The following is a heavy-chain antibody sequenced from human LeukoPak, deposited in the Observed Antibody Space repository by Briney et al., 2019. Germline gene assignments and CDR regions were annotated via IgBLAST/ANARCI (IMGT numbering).Heavy chain of an antibody. CDR3: ARLLRSGYSYGFLDY. CDR1: GASISSYY. Sequence: SETLSLTCTVSGASISSYYWSWLRQPPGKGLEWIGYIYYSGSTNYNPSLKSRGTISVDTSKNQFSLKLNSVTAADTAVYFCARLLRSGYSYGFLDYWGQGTLVTVSS. J-gene: IGHJ4*02. D-gene: IGHD5-18*01. V-gene: IGHV4-59*01. CDR2: IYYSGST.